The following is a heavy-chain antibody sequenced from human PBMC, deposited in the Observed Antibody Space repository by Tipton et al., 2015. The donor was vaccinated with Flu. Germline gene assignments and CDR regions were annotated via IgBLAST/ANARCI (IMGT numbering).Heavy chain of an antibody. Sequence: SLRLSCVASGFTLRSHSMNWVRQAPGKGLEWLSSISGSGFYINYADSGKGRFTISRDDAKNSVYLEMNSLRGEDTAVYYCARDLVNAFDVWGQGTKVTVSS. CDR3: ARDLVNAFDV. D-gene: IGHD4-23*01. J-gene: IGHJ3*01. CDR2: ISGSGFYI. CDR1: GFTLRSHS. V-gene: IGHV3-21*06.